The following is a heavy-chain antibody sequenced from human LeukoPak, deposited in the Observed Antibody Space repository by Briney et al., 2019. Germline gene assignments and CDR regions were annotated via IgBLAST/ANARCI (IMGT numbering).Heavy chain of an antibody. Sequence: PSDTLSLTCTGSGGAIISYDGSWIRQPPGKGLEWIGYIYYSGSTNYNPSLKSRVTISVDTSKNQFSLKLSSVTAADTAVYYCASPDYWGQGTLVTVSS. CDR2: IYYSGST. V-gene: IGHV4-59*01. CDR3: ASPDY. J-gene: IGHJ4*02. CDR1: GGAIISYD.